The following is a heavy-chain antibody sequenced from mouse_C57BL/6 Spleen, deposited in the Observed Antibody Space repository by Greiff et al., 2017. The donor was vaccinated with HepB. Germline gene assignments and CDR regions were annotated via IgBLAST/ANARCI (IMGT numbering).Heavy chain of an antibody. Sequence: VQLQQSGAELVKPGASVKLSCKASGYTFTSYWMHWVKQRPGQGLEWIGMIHPNSGSTNYNEKFKSKATLTVDKSSSTAYMQLSSLTSEDSAVYYCARANYGSSYDYAMDYWGQGTSVTVSS. CDR3: ARANYGSSYDYAMDY. CDR2: IHPNSGST. CDR1: GYTFTSYW. V-gene: IGHV1-64*01. J-gene: IGHJ4*01. D-gene: IGHD1-1*01.